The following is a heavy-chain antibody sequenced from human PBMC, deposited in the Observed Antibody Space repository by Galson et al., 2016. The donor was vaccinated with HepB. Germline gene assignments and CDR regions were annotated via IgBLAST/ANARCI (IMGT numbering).Heavy chain of an antibody. CDR1: GYTFSHYW. Sequence: QSGAEVKKPGESLKISCKASGYTFSHYWIGWVRQMPGKGLEWMGIIYAGDSDTRYSPSFQEQVTISADKSINTAYLQWNSLKASDTAMYFCGGLGQYYFDSSQPFEIWGQGTVVAVSS. V-gene: IGHV5-51*01. CDR3: GGLGQYYFDSSQPFEI. CDR2: IYAGDSDT. D-gene: IGHD3-22*01. J-gene: IGHJ3*02.